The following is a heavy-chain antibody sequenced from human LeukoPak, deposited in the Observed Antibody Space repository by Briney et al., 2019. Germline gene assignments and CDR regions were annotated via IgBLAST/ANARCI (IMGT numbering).Heavy chain of an antibody. CDR2: INPSGGST. D-gene: IGHD6-13*01. J-gene: IGHJ4*02. CDR1: GYTFTSYY. CDR3: ATAHPVAAAGTN. V-gene: IGHV1-46*01. Sequence: ASVKVSCKASGYTFTSYYMHWVRQAPGQGLEWMGIINPSGGSTIYAQKFQGRVTMTEDTSTDTAYMELSSLRSEDTAVYYCATAHPVAAAGTNWGQGTLVTVSS.